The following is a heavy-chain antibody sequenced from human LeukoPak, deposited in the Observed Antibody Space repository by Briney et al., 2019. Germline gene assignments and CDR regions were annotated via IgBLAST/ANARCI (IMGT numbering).Heavy chain of an antibody. CDR2: ISSSSSTI. J-gene: IGHJ6*03. CDR3: AGTGYSSGWYMDYYYYMDV. V-gene: IGHV3-48*01. CDR1: GFTFSSYS. D-gene: IGHD6-19*01. Sequence: GGSLRLSCAASGFTFSSYSMNWVRQAPGKGLEWVSYISSSSSTIYYADSVKGRFTISRDNAKNSLYLQMNSLRAEDTAVYYCAGTGYSSGWYMDYYYYMDVWGKGTTVTVSS.